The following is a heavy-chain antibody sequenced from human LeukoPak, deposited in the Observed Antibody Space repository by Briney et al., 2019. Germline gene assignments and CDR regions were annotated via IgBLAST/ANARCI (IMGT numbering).Heavy chain of an antibody. J-gene: IGHJ4*02. CDR1: GFTFSSYA. D-gene: IGHD3-16*01. Sequence: GGSLRLSCAASGFTFSSYAMSWVRQAPGKGLEWVSSISSSSSYIYYADSVKGRFTISRDNAKNSLYLQMNSLRAEDTAVYYCAREDTLSFDYWGQGTLVTVSS. CDR2: ISSSSSYI. V-gene: IGHV3-21*01. CDR3: AREDTLSFDY.